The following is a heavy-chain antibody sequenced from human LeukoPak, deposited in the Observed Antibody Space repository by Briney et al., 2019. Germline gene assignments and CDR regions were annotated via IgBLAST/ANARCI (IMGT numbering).Heavy chain of an antibody. CDR1: GGSISSSSYY. CDR2: IYYSGST. V-gene: IGHV4-39*07. J-gene: IGHJ4*02. D-gene: IGHD3-3*01. Sequence: NASETLSLTCTVSGGSISSSSYYWGWIRQPPGKGLEWIGSIYYSGSTYYNPSLKSRVTISVDTSKNQFSLKLSSVTAADTAVYYCARVWGSDDFWSGYWLDYWGQGTLVTVSS. CDR3: ARVWGSDDFWSGYWLDY.